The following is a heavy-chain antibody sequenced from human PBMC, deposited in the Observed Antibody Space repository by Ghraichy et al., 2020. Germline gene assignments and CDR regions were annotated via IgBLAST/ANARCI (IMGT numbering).Heavy chain of an antibody. J-gene: IGHJ4*02. D-gene: IGHD1-1*01. CDR2: ISGTGNTI. Sequence: SCAASGFTFSDDYMSWIRQAPGKGLEWVSHISGTGNTIYYADSVKGRFTISRDNARNSLYLQMNTLRAEDAAVYYCARALPYLWSSVDEHMEVYFDQWGQGTLVTVSS. CDR1: GFTFSDDY. CDR3: ARALPYLWSSVDEHMEVYFDQ. V-gene: IGHV3-11*01.